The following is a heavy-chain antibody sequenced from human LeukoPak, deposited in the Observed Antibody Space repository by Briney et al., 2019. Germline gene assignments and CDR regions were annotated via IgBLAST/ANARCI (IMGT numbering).Heavy chain of an antibody. CDR3: ARKYSSGWYVYYFDY. CDR2: ISGSGGST. D-gene: IGHD6-19*01. J-gene: IGHJ4*02. V-gene: IGHV3-23*01. CDR1: GFTFSRHA. Sequence: SLRLSCSASGFTFSRHAMSWVRPAPGKGLEWVSAISGSGGSTYYADSVKGRFTISRNNSKNTLYLQMNSLRAEDTAVYYCARKYSSGWYVYYFDYWGQGTLVTVSS.